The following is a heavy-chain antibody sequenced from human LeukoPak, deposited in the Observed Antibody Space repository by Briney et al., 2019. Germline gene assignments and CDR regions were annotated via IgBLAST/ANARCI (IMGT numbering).Heavy chain of an antibody. CDR1: GFAFHNYA. CDR2: INWNSDTK. CDR3: AKDTGGNGAYFYAMDA. J-gene: IGHJ6*02. D-gene: IGHD4-23*01. Sequence: GGSLRLSCVGSGFAFHNYAMHWVRRPPGKGLEWVSAINWNSDTKVYADSVKGRFTISRDRARNSLYLQMDSLRPEDTALYYCAKDTGGNGAYFYAMDAWGQGTSVTVSS. V-gene: IGHV3-9*01.